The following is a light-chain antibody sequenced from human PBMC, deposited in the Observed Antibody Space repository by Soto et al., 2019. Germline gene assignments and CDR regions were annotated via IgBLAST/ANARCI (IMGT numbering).Light chain of an antibody. J-gene: IGKJ5*01. CDR1: QSVSSNY. Sequence: EIVLTQSPGTLSLSPGERATLSCRASQSVSSNYLGWYQQKPGQAPRLLVFATSTRATGISDRFSGSGSGTDFTLSISRLEPEDFAVYYCQQYDNSPQVTFGQGTRLEIK. CDR2: ATS. CDR3: QQYDNSPQVT. V-gene: IGKV3-20*01.